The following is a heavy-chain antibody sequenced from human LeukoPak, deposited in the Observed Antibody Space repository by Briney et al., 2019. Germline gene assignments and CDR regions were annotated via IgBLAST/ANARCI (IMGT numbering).Heavy chain of an antibody. CDR1: GGSISSYY. CDR3: ARLVGAGLDY. CDR2: IYYSGST. D-gene: IGHD1-26*01. J-gene: IGHJ4*02. Sequence: SETLSLTCTVSGGSISSYYWSWIRQPPGKGLEWIGYIYYSGSTNYNPSLKSRVTISVDTSKNQFSLKLSSVTAADTAVYYCARLVGAGLDYWGQGTLVTVSS. V-gene: IGHV4-59*01.